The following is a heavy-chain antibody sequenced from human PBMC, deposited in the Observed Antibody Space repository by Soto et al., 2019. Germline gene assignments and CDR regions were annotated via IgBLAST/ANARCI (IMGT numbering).Heavy chain of an antibody. J-gene: IGHJ6*02. V-gene: IGHV4-59*01. CDR1: GGSISSYY. CDR2: IYYSGST. CDR3: ARHIDGLYYYYGMDV. Sequence: SLTCTVSGGSISSYYWSWIRQPPGKGLEWIGYIYYSGSTNYNPSLKSRVTISVDTSKNQFSLKLSAVTAADTAVYYCARHIDGLYYYYGMDVWGQGTTVTVPS.